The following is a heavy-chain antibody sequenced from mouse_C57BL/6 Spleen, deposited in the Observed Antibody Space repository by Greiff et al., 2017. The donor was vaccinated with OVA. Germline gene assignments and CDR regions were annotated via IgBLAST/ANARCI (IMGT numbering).Heavy chain of an antibody. Sequence: EVQVVESGEGLVKPGGSLKLSCAASGFTFSSYAMSWVRQTPEKRLEWVAYISSGGDYIYYADTVKGRFTISRDNARNTLYLQMSSLKSEDTAMYYCTRVYDYDGYYAMDYWGQGTSVTVSS. CDR2: ISSGGDYI. J-gene: IGHJ4*01. CDR3: TRVYDYDGYYAMDY. CDR1: GFTFSSYA. V-gene: IGHV5-9-1*02. D-gene: IGHD2-4*01.